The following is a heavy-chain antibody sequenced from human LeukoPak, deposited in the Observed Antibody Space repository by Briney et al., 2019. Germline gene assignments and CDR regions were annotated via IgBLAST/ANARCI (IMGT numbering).Heavy chain of an antibody. V-gene: IGHV1-2*02. CDR2: INPDSGVT. CDR3: ARDSIAAPDDNWFDP. CDR1: GYTFTSYG. J-gene: IGHJ5*02. D-gene: IGHD6-13*01. Sequence: GASVKVSCKASGYTFTSYGISWVRQAPGQGLEWMGWINPDSGVTNYAQTFQGRVTMTRDTSISTAYMELSRLKSDDTAVYYCARDSIAAPDDNWFDPWGQGTLVTVSS.